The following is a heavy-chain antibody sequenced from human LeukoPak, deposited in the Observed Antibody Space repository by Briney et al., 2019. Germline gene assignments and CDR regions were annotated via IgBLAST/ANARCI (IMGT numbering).Heavy chain of an antibody. V-gene: IGHV3-53*01. CDR2: IYSGGST. CDR1: GFTVSSNY. J-gene: IGHJ4*02. CDR3: ASSFYALFDY. D-gene: IGHD2-2*01. Sequence: GGSLRLSCAASGFTVSSNYMSWVRQAPGKGLAWVSVIYSGGSTYYADSVKGRFTISRDNSKNTVYLQMNSLQAEDTGVYFCASSFYALFDYGGQGPLVTVPS.